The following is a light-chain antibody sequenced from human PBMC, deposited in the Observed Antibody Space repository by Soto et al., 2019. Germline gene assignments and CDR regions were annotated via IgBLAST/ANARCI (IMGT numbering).Light chain of an antibody. CDR2: AAS. Sequence: DIQMTQSPSSLAASVGDRVTITCRASQDISSSITWYQQKPGKAPNLLIYAASSLQSGVPSRFSGSGSGTEFTLTISSLQPEDFATYYCQQSYSIPRTFGPGTKVDI. V-gene: IGKV1-39*01. J-gene: IGKJ3*01. CDR1: QDISSS. CDR3: QQSYSIPRT.